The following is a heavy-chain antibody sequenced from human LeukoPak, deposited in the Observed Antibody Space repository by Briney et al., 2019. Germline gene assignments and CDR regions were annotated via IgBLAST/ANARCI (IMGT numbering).Heavy chain of an antibody. V-gene: IGHV3-48*02. CDR1: GFTFSSYS. D-gene: IGHD4-17*01. CDR3: ARGPTTVTTRPFDI. J-gene: IGHJ3*02. Sequence: GGSLRLSCVASGFTFSSYSMNWVRQAPGKGLDWVSYISPSSSTIYYRDSVRGLFTISRNTANNSLYLKINSLSDDATAVYYCARGPTTVTTRPFDIWGQGTMVTVSS. CDR2: ISPSSSTI.